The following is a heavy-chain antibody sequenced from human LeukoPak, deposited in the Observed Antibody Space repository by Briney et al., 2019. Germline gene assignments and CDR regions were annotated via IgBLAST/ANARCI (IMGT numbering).Heavy chain of an antibody. CDR2: IYTSGST. D-gene: IGHD1-26*01. Sequence: SETLSLTCTVSGGSISSGSYYWSWIRQPAGKGLEWIGRIYTSGSTNYNPSLKSRVTISVDTSKNQYSLKLSSVTAADTAVYYCARQRSVNSGSYYNAFDIWGQGTMVTVSS. V-gene: IGHV4-61*02. CDR3: ARQRSVNSGSYYNAFDI. CDR1: GGSISSGSYY. J-gene: IGHJ3*02.